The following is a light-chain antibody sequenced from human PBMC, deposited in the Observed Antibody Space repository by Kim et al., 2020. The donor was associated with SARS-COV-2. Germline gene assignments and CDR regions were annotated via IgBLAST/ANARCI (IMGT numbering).Light chain of an antibody. CDR3: QQYNSYWT. CDR2: DAS. J-gene: IGKJ1*01. V-gene: IGKV1-5*01. Sequence: GDRVTITCRASQSINTWLAWYQQKPGRSPKLLISDASTLGSGVPSRFSGSGSGTEFTLTISSLQPDDFANYYCQQYNSYWTFGQGTKVDIK. CDR1: QSINTW.